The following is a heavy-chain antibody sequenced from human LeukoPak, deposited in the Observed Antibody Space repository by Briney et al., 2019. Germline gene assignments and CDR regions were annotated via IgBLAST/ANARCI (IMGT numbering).Heavy chain of an antibody. CDR3: AKGGAAADKYWYFDL. V-gene: IGHV3-9*01. CDR1: GFTFDDYG. CDR2: FSCSRGTI. D-gene: IGHD6-13*01. Sequence: GRSLRLSCAASGFTFDDYGMHWVRQAPGKGLEWVSGFSCSRGTIGYADSVKGRFTISRDTAKNSLYLQMNSLRPEDTALYYCAKGGAAADKYWYFDLWGRGTLVTVSS. J-gene: IGHJ2*01.